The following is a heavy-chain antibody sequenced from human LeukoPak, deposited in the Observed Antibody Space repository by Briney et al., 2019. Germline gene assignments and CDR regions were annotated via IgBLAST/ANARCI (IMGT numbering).Heavy chain of an antibody. Sequence: GGSLRLSCAASGVTFSSYGMSWVRQAPGKGLEWVSAISGSGGSTYYADSVKGRFTISRDNSKNTLYLQMNSLRAEDTAVYYCAKATPQYGPRPLSSYMDVWGKGTTVTISS. J-gene: IGHJ6*03. V-gene: IGHV3-23*01. CDR3: AKATPQYGPRPLSSYMDV. D-gene: IGHD2-8*01. CDR2: ISGSGGST. CDR1: GVTFSSYG.